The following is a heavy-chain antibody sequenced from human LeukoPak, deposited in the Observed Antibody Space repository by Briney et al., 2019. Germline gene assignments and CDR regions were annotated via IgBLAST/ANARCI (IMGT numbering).Heavy chain of an antibody. CDR2: IWYDGSNK. V-gene: IGHV3-33*01. J-gene: IGHJ3*01. D-gene: IGHD4-17*01. CDR3: ARDPNGDYIGAFEF. CDR1: GFTFSSYG. Sequence: GRSLRLSCAASGFTFSSYGMHWVRQAPGKGLEWVAVIWYDGSNKYYADSVKGRFTISRDNSKNMLYLQMNSLRAEDTAQYFCARDPNGDYIGAFEFWGQGTGVTVSS.